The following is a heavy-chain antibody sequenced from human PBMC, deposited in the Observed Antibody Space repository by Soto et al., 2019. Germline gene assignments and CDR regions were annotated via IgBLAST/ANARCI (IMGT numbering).Heavy chain of an antibody. CDR2: IFPSDSDT. J-gene: IGHJ6*02. Sequence: GESLKISCKGSGYSFTNYWIGWVRQMPGKGLEWMGIIFPSDSDTRYSPSFQGQVTISADKSITTAYLQWSRLKASDTAMYYCASSTVTPKYYYYGMDVWGQGTTVTVSS. CDR1: GYSFTNYW. CDR3: ASSTVTPKYYYYGMDV. V-gene: IGHV5-51*01. D-gene: IGHD4-17*01.